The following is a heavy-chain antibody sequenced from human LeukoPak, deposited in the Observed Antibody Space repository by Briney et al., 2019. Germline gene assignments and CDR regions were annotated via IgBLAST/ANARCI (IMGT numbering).Heavy chain of an antibody. CDR2: FDPEDGET. CDR3: ATDLEVPAAIGLNGMDV. V-gene: IGHV1-24*01. D-gene: IGHD2-2*01. CDR1: GYTLTELY. Sequence: GASVKVCCKVSGYTLTELYMHWVRQAPGKGLEWMGGFDPEDGETIYAQKFQGRVTMTEDTSTDTAYMELSSLRSEDTAVYYCATDLEVPAAIGLNGMDVWGQGTTVTVSS. J-gene: IGHJ6*02.